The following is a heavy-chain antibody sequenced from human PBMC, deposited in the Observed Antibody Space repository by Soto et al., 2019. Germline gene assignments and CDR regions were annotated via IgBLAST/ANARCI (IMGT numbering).Heavy chain of an antibody. CDR2: ISGSGGST. V-gene: IGHV3-23*01. Sequence: EVQLLESGGGLLQPGGSLSLSCAASGFTFSSYAMSWVRQAPGKGLEWVSAISGSGGSTYYADSVKGRFTISRDNSKNTLHLQMNSLRAEDTPVYYGAKCLQWLGGNWFDPWGQRTLDIVS. CDR3: AKCLQWLGGNWFDP. CDR1: GFTFSSYA. D-gene: IGHD6-19*01. J-gene: IGHJ5*02.